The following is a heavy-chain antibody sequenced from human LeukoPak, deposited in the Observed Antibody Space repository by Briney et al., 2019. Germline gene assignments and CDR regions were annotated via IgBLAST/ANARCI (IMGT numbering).Heavy chain of an antibody. V-gene: IGHV4-34*01. Sequence: SETLSLTCAVYGGSFSGYYWSWMRQPPGKGLEWIGEINHSGSTNYNPSLKSRVTISVDTSKNQFSLKLSSLTAADTAVYFCARGAGGAVAGSYFDYWGQGTLVTVSS. CDR1: GGSFSGYY. CDR3: ARGAGGAVAGSYFDY. D-gene: IGHD6-19*01. J-gene: IGHJ4*02. CDR2: INHSGST.